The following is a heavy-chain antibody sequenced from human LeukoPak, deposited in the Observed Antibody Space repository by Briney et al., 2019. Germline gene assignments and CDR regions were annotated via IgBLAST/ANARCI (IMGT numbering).Heavy chain of an antibody. Sequence: GASVKVSCKASGGTFSSYAISWVRQAPGQGLEWMGRIIPILGIANYAQKFQGRVTITADKSTSTAYMELSSLRSEDTAVYYCARVYVFAGSSWYSPFDYWGQGTLVTVSS. CDR1: GGTFSSYA. J-gene: IGHJ4*02. V-gene: IGHV1-69*04. CDR3: ARVYVFAGSSWYSPFDY. D-gene: IGHD6-13*01. CDR2: IIPILGIA.